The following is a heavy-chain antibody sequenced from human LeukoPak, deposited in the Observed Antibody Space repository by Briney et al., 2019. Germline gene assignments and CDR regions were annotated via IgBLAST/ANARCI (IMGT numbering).Heavy chain of an antibody. V-gene: IGHV4-59*01. J-gene: IGHJ5*02. CDR1: GGSISSDY. CDR2: IYYSGST. Sequence: SETLSLTCTVSGGSISSDYWSWLRQPPGKGLEWIGYIYYSGSTNYNPSLKSRVTISVDTSKNRFSLKLSSVTAADTAVYYCARRDPNYDLAWFDPWGQGTLVTVSS. D-gene: IGHD3-3*01. CDR3: ARRDPNYDLAWFDP.